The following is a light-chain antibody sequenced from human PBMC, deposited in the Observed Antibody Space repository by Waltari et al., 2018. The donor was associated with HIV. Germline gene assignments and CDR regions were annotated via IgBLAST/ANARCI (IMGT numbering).Light chain of an antibody. J-gene: IGLJ3*02. CDR3: CSFAGSYTLV. CDR2: DVN. Sequence: QSALTQPRSVSGSPGQSVTISCTGTSSDIGDYNYVSWYQQHPGKAPKHMIYDVNKRPSGVPDRFSGSKSGNTASLTISGLQAEDEAAYYCCSFAGSYTLVFGGGTKLTVL. V-gene: IGLV2-11*01. CDR1: SSDIGDYNY.